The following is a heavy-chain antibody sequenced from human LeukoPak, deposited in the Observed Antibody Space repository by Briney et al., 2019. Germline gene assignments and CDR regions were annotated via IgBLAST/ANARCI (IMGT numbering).Heavy chain of an antibody. CDR2: ISSSSSYI. J-gene: IGHJ6*03. D-gene: IGHD3-3*01. V-gene: IGHV3-21*01. CDR1: GFTFSSYS. Sequence: GGSLRLSCAASGFTFSSYSMNWVRQAPGKGLEWVSSISSSSSYIYYADSVKGRFTISRDNAKNSLYLQMNSLRAEDTAVYYCARGGVVIIGPWDYYYHMDVWGKGTTVTVSS. CDR3: ARGGVVIIGPWDYYYHMDV.